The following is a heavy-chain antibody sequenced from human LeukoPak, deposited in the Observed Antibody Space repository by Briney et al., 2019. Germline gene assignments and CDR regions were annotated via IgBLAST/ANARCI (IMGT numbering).Heavy chain of an antibody. CDR1: GYTFTVYY. Sequence: SVKVSFKASGYTFTVYYMHWVRQAPGQGLEWMGRIIPILGIANYAQKFQGRVTITADKSTSTAYMELSSLRSEDTAVYYCARGSWDPGYFDYWGQGTLVTVSS. CDR3: ARGSWDPGYFDY. D-gene: IGHD1-26*01. V-gene: IGHV1-69*04. J-gene: IGHJ4*02. CDR2: IIPILGIA.